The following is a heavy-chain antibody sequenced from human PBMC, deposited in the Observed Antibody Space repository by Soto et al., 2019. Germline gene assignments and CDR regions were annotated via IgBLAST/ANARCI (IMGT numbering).Heavy chain of an antibody. J-gene: IGHJ5*02. V-gene: IGHV1-18*01. CDR3: ERVASVDTAMIKPYKWFDP. CDR1: GYTFTSYG. Sequence: SVKVSCKAPGYTFTSYGISWGRQAPGQGLEWMGWISAYNGNTNYAQKLQGRVTMTTDTSTSTAYMELRSLRSDDTAVYYCERVASVDTAMIKPYKWFDPWGQGTLVTVSS. D-gene: IGHD5-18*01. CDR2: ISAYNGNT.